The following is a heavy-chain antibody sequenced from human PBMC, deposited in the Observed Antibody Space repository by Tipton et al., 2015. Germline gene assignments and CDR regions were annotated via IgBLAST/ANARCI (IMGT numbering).Heavy chain of an antibody. D-gene: IGHD2-15*01. CDR2: VFHTGAT. CDR3: AAFCYGGNCPDY. V-gene: IGHV4-61*01. CDR1: GGSISSSSYY. J-gene: IGHJ4*02. Sequence: LRLSCTVSGGSISSSSYYWTWIRQPPGKGLQWVGNVFHTGATSYNSSLKSRLTFSIDTSKNQVSLRLSSVTAADTAVYYCAAFCYGGNCPDYWGQGTLVIVSA.